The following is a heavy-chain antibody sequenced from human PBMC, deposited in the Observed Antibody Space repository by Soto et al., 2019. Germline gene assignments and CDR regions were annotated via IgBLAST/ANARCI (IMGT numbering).Heavy chain of an antibody. V-gene: IGHV2-5*02. CDR3: AHMDYGFYGMDV. J-gene: IGHJ6*02. Sequence: SGPTRVNPTQILTLTCTVSGLSLSTTGMCVSWIRQPPGKALEWLAVICWDDDKRYSPSLKSRLTITRDTSKNQVVLTMTDMDPVDTATYYCAHMDYGFYGMDVWGQGT. D-gene: IGHD3-10*01. CDR1: GLSLSTTGMC. CDR2: ICWDDDK.